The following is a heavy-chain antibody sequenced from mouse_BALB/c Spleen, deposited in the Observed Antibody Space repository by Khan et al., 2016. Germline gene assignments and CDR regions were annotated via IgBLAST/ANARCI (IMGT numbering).Heavy chain of an antibody. Sequence: QLQLEESGPGLVAPSQSLSITCTVSGFSLTSYGVHWVRQPPGKGLEWLGVIWAGGSTNYNSALMSRLSISKDNSKSQVFLKMNSLQTDDTAMYYCANPYYYGSSLYAMNYWGQGTSVTVSS. V-gene: IGHV2-9*02. D-gene: IGHD1-1*01. CDR3: ANPYYYGSSLYAMNY. J-gene: IGHJ4*01. CDR1: GFSLTSYG. CDR2: IWAGGST.